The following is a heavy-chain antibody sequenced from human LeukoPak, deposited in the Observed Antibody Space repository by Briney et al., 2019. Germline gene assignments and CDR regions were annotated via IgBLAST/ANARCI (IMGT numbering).Heavy chain of an antibody. V-gene: IGHV4-30-2*01. CDR1: GGSISSGGYS. Sequence: SQTLSLTCAVSGGSISSGGYSWSWIRQPPGKGLEWIGYIYHSGSTYYNPSLKSRVTISVDRSKNQFSLKLSSVTAADTAVYYCARRSIVVVPAALREWRHNWFDPWGQGTLVTVSS. CDR2: IYHSGST. J-gene: IGHJ5*02. CDR3: ARRSIVVVPAALREWRHNWFDP. D-gene: IGHD2-2*01.